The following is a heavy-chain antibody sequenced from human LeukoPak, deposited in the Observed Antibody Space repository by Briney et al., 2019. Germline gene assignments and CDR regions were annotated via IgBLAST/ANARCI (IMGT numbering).Heavy chain of an antibody. Sequence: SETLSLTCTVSGGSISNYYWGWIRQPAGKGLEWIGRFYSSGRYNYNPSLKIRVTMSVDTSKNQFSLRLSSVTAADTAVYYCARRGSGWWSLRDNHYYFDYWGQGTLVTVSS. D-gene: IGHD6-19*01. CDR2: FYSSGRY. J-gene: IGHJ4*02. V-gene: IGHV4-4*07. CDR1: GGSISNYY. CDR3: ARRGSGWWSLRDNHYYFDY.